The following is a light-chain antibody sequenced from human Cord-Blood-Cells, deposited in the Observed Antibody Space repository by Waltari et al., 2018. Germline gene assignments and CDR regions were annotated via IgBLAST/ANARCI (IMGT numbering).Light chain of an antibody. Sequence: QSALTQPASVSGSPGQSITIPCTGTSSDVGGYNYVSWYQQHPGKAPKLMIYDVSNRPSGVSKRVSGSKSGNTPSLPSSGLQAEDEADYYCSSYTSSSTLVFGGGTKLTVL. J-gene: IGLJ3*02. CDR2: DVS. CDR3: SSYTSSSTLV. V-gene: IGLV2-14*01. CDR1: SSDVGGYNY.